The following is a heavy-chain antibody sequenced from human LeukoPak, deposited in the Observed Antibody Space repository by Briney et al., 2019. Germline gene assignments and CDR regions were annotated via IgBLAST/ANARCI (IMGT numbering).Heavy chain of an antibody. J-gene: IGHJ4*02. CDR1: GGSISRYY. V-gene: IGHV4-59*01. CDR3: ARGGVYFHF. CDR2: IHYTGST. Sequence: SETLSLICTLSGGSISRYYWRWIRQPPGKGLEWIGYIHYTGSTNSNPSLKSRVTISLDTSTNQFSLKLSSVTAADTAVYYCARGGVYFHFWGQGTLVTVST.